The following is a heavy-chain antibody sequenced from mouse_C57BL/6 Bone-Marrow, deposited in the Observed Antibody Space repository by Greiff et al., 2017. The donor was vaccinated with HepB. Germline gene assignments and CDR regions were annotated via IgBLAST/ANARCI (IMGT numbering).Heavy chain of an antibody. V-gene: IGHV5-6*02. Sequence: EVMLVESGGDLVKPGGSLKLSCAASGFTFSSYGMSWVRQTPDKRLEWVATISSGGSYTYYPDSVKGRFTISRDNAKNTLYLQMSSLKSEDTAMYYCARDHYGKSHWYFDVWGTGTTVTVSS. CDR1: GFTFSSYG. CDR2: ISSGGSYT. CDR3: ARDHYGKSHWYFDV. D-gene: IGHD2-1*01. J-gene: IGHJ1*03.